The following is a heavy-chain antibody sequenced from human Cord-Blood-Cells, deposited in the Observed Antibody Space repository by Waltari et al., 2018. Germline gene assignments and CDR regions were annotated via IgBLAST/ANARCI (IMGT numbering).Heavy chain of an antibody. CDR3: ARPADGYCSSTSCPVAFDI. CDR2: IYPVDSDT. D-gene: IGHD2-2*01. CDR1: GYSFTSYW. J-gene: IGHJ3*02. V-gene: IGHV5-51*03. Sequence: EVQLVQSGAEVKKPGESLKISCKGSGYSFTSYWIGWVRQMPGKGLEWMGIIYPVDSDTRYSPSFQGQVTISADKSISTAYLQWSSLKASDTAMYYCARPADGYCSSTSCPVAFDIWGQGTMVTVSS.